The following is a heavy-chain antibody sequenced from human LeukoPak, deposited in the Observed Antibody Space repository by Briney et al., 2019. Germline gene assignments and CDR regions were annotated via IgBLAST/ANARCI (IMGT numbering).Heavy chain of an antibody. CDR2: INVKNGNK. V-gene: IGHV1-18*04. J-gene: IGHJ4*02. CDR3: ARDIGSACFDY. CDR1: GYTFTSYG. Sequence: ASVTVSCKASGYTFTSYGISWVRQAPGQGLEWMGWINVKNGNKKYAQKVQGRVTMTTDTSTSTAYMELRSLRSDDTAVYYCARDIGSACFDYWGQGTLVTVSS. D-gene: IGHD6-19*01.